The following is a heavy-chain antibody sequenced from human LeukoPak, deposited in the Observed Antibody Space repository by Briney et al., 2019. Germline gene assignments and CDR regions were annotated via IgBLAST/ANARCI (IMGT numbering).Heavy chain of an antibody. CDR2: ISSNGGST. Sequence: PGGSLRLSCAASGFTFSSYAMHWVRQAPGKGLEYVSAISSNGGSTYYANSVKGRFTISRDNSKNTLYLQMGSLRAEDMAVYYCARGGSYFDISGYYFYWGQGTLVTVSS. CDR3: ARGGSYFDISGYYFY. D-gene: IGHD3-22*01. CDR1: GFTFSSYA. J-gene: IGHJ4*02. V-gene: IGHV3-64*01.